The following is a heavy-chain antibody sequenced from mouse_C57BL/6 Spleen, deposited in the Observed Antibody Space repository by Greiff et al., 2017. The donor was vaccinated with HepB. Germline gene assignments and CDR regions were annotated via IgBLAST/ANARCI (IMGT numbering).Heavy chain of an antibody. V-gene: IGHV1-15*01. CDR2: IDPETGGT. CDR1: GYTFTDYE. CDR3: TRGEYGSYFDY. D-gene: IGHD5-2*01. Sequence: QVQLKESGAELVRPGASVTLSCKASGYTFTDYEMHWVKQTPVHGLEWIGAIDPETGGTAYNQKFKGKAILTADTSSSTAYMELRSLTAEVSAVYYCTRGEYGSYFDYWGQGTTLTVSS. J-gene: IGHJ2*01.